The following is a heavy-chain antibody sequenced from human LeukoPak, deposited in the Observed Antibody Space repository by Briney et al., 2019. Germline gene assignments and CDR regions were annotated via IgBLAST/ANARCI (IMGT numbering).Heavy chain of an antibody. CDR1: GYTVTSYY. J-gene: IGHJ4*02. CDR3: ARELPDYDSSGYYSIDY. D-gene: IGHD3-22*01. V-gene: IGHV1-46*01. CDR2: INPSGGST. Sequence: ASANASCNPSGYTVTSYYMHWLRQAPGQRLEWRGIINPSGGSTSYAQKFQGRVTMTRDTSTSTVYMELSSLRSEDTAVYYCARELPDYDSSGYYSIDYWGQGTLVTVSS.